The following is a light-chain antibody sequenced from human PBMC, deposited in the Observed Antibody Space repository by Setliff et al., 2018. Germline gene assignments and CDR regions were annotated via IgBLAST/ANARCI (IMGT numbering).Light chain of an antibody. V-gene: IGLV2-11*01. J-gene: IGLJ1*01. CDR2: DVT. CDR1: SSDVGRYNF. Sequence: QSALAQPASVSGSPGQSVTISCTGTSSDVGRYNFVSWYQQHPGKAPKLIIYDVTKRPSGVPDRFSGSKSGNTASLTISGLQAEDEADYSCCSYADTYISVFGTGTKV. CDR3: CSYADTYISV.